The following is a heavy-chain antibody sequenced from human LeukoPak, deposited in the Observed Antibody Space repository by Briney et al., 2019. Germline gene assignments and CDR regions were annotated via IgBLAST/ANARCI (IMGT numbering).Heavy chain of an antibody. CDR2: ISYDGNNK. CDR3: ARGRLVRGVILTPFDS. CDR1: GFTFSSYA. J-gene: IGHJ4*02. V-gene: IGHV3-30-3*01. D-gene: IGHD3-10*01. Sequence: GGSLRLSCAASGFTFSSYAMHWVRQAPGKGLEWVAVISYDGNNKYYADSVKGRFTISRDNSKNTLYLQMNNLRPEDTAVYYCARGRLVRGVILTPFDSWGQGTLVTVSS.